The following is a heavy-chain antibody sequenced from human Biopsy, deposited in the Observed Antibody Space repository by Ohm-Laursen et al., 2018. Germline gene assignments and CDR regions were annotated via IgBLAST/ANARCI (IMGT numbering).Heavy chain of an antibody. CDR3: ASAGYNPDWNFDL. Sequence: SETLSLTCAVSRGSISSYYWSWIRQPPGKGLEWIGYMSNSGSTNYNPSLKTRVTISLDTPKNQFSLKLSSVTAADTAVYYCASAGYNPDWNFDLWGRGTRVTVSS. CDR1: RGSISSYY. CDR2: MSNSGST. J-gene: IGHJ2*01. V-gene: IGHV4-59*01. D-gene: IGHD5-24*01.